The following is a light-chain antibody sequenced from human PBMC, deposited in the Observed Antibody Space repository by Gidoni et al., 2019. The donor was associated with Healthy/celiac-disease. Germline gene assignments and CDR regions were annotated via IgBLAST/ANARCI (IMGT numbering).Light chain of an antibody. CDR3: QQANSFPFT. V-gene: IGKV1-12*01. CDR2: AAS. CDR1: QGISSW. Sequence: DLQMTQSPSSVSASVGDRVTITCRASQGISSWLAWYPQKPGKAPKLLIYAASSLQSGVPSRFSGSGSGTDFTLMISSLQPEDSATYYCQQANSFPFTFGPGTKVDIK. J-gene: IGKJ3*01.